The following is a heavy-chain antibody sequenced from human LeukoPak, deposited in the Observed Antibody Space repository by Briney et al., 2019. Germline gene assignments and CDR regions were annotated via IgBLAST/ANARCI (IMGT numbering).Heavy chain of an antibody. CDR2: ISYDGSNK. V-gene: IGHV3-30*18. CDR3: AKEQGNSRWGWAARDYFDY. Sequence: PGGSLRLSCAASGFTFSSYGMHWVRQAPGKGLEWVAVISYDGSNKYYADSVKGRFTISRDNSKNTLYLQMNSLRAEDTAVYYCAKEQGNSRWGWAARDYFDYWGQGTLVTVSS. J-gene: IGHJ4*02. CDR1: GFTFSSYG. D-gene: IGHD2/OR15-2a*01.